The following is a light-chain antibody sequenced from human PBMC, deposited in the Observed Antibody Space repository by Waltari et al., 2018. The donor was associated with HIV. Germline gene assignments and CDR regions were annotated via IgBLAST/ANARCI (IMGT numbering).Light chain of an antibody. CDR2: GKN. Sequence: SSELTQDPAVSVALGQTVRITCQGDSLRSYYASWYQQKPGQAPVLVIYGKNNRPSGIPDRFSGSSSGNTASWTITGAQADDEADYYCNSRDSSGNDVVFGGGTKLTVL. CDR1: SLRSYY. V-gene: IGLV3-19*01. CDR3: NSRDSSGNDVV. J-gene: IGLJ2*01.